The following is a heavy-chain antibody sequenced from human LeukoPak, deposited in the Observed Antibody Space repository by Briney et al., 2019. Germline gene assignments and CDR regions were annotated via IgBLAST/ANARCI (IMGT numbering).Heavy chain of an antibody. D-gene: IGHD3-22*01. J-gene: IGHJ4*02. Sequence: ASVKVSCKASGYTFTDYYMNWVRQAPGQGLEWMGWINPNSGGTNYAQKFQGRVTITADESTSTAYMELSSLRSEDTAVYYCATYDSSGYQFDYWGQGTLVTVSS. V-gene: IGHV1-2*02. CDR3: ATYDSSGYQFDY. CDR2: INPNSGGT. CDR1: GYTFTDYY.